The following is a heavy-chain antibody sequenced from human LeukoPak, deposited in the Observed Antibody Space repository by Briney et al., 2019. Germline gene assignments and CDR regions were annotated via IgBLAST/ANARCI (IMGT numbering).Heavy chain of an antibody. V-gene: IGHV3-30*04. CDR2: ISYDGSNK. J-gene: IGHJ6*02. CDR3: ARVAVAGIEYYYYGMDV. CDR1: GFTFSSYA. Sequence: GGSLRLSCAASGFTFSSYAMHWVRQAPGKGLEWVAVISYDGSNKYYADSVKGRFTISRDNSKNALYLQMNSLRAEDTAVYYCARVAVAGIEYYYYGMDVWGQGTTVTVSS. D-gene: IGHD6-19*01.